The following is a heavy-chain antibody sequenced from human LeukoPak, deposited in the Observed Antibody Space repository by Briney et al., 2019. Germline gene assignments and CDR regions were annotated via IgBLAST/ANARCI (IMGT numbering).Heavy chain of an antibody. D-gene: IGHD2-21*01. CDR2: INPSGGST. V-gene: IGHV1-46*01. CDR3: ARDSRSGCGAFDI. Sequence: ASVKVSCKASGYTFTNYYMHWVRQAPGQGLEWMGIINPSGGSTNYAQKFQGRVTMTRDMSTSTVYMELSSLRSDDTAVYYCARDSRSGCGAFDIWGQGTMVTVSS. CDR1: GYTFTNYY. J-gene: IGHJ3*02.